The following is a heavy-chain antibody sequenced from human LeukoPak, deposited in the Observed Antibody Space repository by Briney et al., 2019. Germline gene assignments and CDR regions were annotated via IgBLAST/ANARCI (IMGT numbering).Heavy chain of an antibody. Sequence: GGSLRLSCAASGFTFSSYSMNWVLQAPGKGLEWVSSISSSSSYIYYADSVKGRFTISRDNAKNSLYLQMNSLRAEDTAVYYCARDLPMAVYAIGNFDYWGQGTLVTVSS. J-gene: IGHJ4*02. CDR2: ISSSSSYI. CDR3: ARDLPMAVYAIGNFDY. V-gene: IGHV3-21*01. D-gene: IGHD2-8*02. CDR1: GFTFSSYS.